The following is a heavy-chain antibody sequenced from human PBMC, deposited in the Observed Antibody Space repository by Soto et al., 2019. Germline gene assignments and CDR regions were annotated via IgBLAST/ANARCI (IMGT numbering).Heavy chain of an antibody. V-gene: IGHV3-23*01. D-gene: IGHD4-17*01. CDR3: AKELDYGDYVERYYGMDV. CDR1: GFTFSGYA. Sequence: GGSLRLSCAASGFTFSGYAMSSVRQAPGKGLEWVSAISGSGGSTYYADSVKGRFTISRDNSKNTLYLQMNSLRAEDTAVYYCAKELDYGDYVERYYGMDVWGQGTTVTVSS. J-gene: IGHJ6*02. CDR2: ISGSGGST.